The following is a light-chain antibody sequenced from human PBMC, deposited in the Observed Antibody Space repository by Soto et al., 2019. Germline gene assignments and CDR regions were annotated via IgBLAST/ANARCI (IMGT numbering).Light chain of an antibody. CDR2: QAS. V-gene: IGKV1-5*03. CDR3: QQYNSYPRT. J-gene: IGKJ1*01. Sequence: DIQMTQSPSTLSASVGDRVTITCRASQSISSWLAWYQQKPGKAPNLLIYQASSLEIGGPSRFSGSGSGTEFTLTISSLQPDDFATYYCQQYNSYPRTFGQGTKVEIK. CDR1: QSISSW.